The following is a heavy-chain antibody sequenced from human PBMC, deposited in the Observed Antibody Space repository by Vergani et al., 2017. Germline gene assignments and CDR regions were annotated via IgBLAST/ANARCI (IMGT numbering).Heavy chain of an antibody. J-gene: IGHJ5*02. D-gene: IGHD2-2*02. CDR2: IIPIFGTA. CDR1: GGTFSSYA. CDR3: AREGVAYCSSTSCYTHWFDP. Sequence: QVQLVQSGAEVKKPGSSVKVSCKASGGTFSSYAISWVRQAPGQGLEWMGGIIPIFGTANYAQKFQGRVTITADESTSTAYMELSSLRSEDTAVYYCAREGVAYCSSTSCYTHWFDPWGQGTLVTGSS. V-gene: IGHV1-69*01.